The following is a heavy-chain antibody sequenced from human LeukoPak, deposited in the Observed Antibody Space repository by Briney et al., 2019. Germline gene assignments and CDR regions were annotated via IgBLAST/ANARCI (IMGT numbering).Heavy chain of an antibody. CDR3: ARAKYYGSGSPLGY. CDR2: INHSGST. D-gene: IGHD3-10*01. J-gene: IGHJ4*02. Sequence: RPSETLSLTCAVYGGSFSGYYWSWIPQPPGKGLEWIGEINHSGSTNYNPSLKSRVTISVDTSKNQFSLKLSSVTAADTAVYYCARAKYYGSGSPLGYWGQGTLVTVSS. CDR1: GGSFSGYY. V-gene: IGHV4-34*01.